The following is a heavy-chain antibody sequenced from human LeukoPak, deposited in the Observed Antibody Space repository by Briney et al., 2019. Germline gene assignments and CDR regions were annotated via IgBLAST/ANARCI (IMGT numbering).Heavy chain of an antibody. CDR3: AKGYPDY. V-gene: IGHV3-30*04. Sequence: GRSLRLSCAASGVTFSGYAMHWVRQAPGKGLEWVAIISYDGSDKYYADSVKGRFTISRDSSKNTLYLQMNSLRAEDTAVYYCAKGYPDYWGQGTLVTVSS. J-gene: IGHJ4*02. D-gene: IGHD1-1*01. CDR1: GVTFSGYA. CDR2: ISYDGSDK.